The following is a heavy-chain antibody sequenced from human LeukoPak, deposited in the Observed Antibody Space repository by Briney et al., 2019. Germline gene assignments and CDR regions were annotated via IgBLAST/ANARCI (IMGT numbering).Heavy chain of an antibody. Sequence: SETLSLTCAVYGGSFGGYYWSWIRQPPGKGLEWIGEINHSGSTNYNPSLKGRVTISVDTSKNQFSLKLSSVTAADTAVYYCARSLGGNPIAAFDIWGQGTMATVSS. V-gene: IGHV4-34*01. CDR1: GGSFGGYY. CDR2: INHSGST. D-gene: IGHD4-23*01. CDR3: ARSLGGNPIAAFDI. J-gene: IGHJ3*02.